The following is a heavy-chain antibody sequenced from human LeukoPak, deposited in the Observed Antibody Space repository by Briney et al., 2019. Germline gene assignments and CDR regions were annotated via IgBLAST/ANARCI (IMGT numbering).Heavy chain of an antibody. CDR2: ISGSGGHT. V-gene: IGHV3-23*01. CDR1: GFTFSSYA. D-gene: IGHD1-1*01. J-gene: IGHJ4*02. CDR3: AKDPMDERGFDY. Sequence: GGSLRLSCAVSGFTFSSYAMSWVSQAQGKGREWVSSISGSGGHTFYAASVGGRLTISRDNSKKTLYLQMDSLRVEDTAVYYCAKDPMDERGFDYWGQGTLVTVSA.